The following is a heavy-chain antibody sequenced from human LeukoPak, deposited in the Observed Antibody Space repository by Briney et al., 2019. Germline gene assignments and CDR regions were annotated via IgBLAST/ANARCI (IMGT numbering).Heavy chain of an antibody. Sequence: PGGSLRLSCTASGFTFSGYSMNWIRQAPGKGLEWVASFGTRSTSIYHAGSVKGRFAISRDNAKNSLYLQMNSLRAEDTALYYCAREVSEGFDFWGQGTLVTVSS. CDR1: GFTFSGYS. CDR3: AREVSEGFDF. CDR2: FGTRSTSI. J-gene: IGHJ4*02. D-gene: IGHD3-22*01. V-gene: IGHV3-21*01.